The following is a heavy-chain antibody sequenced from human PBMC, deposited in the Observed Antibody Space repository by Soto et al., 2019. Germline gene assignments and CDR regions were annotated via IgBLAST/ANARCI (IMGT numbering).Heavy chain of an antibody. D-gene: IGHD3-16*01. CDR3: ARDRFEGGRGYFDL. CDR1: GFTFSSYS. J-gene: IGHJ2*01. V-gene: IGHV3-21*01. CDR2: ISSSSRYI. Sequence: GGSLRLSCAASGFTFSSYSMNWVRQAPGKGLEWVSSISSSSRYIYYPDSVKGRFTISRDNAKNSLYLQMNSLRAEDTAVYYCARDRFEGGRGYFDLWGRGTRVTVSS.